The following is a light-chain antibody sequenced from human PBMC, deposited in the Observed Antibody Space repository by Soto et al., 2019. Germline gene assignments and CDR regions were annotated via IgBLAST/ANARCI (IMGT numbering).Light chain of an antibody. CDR2: GAS. CDR3: QPYNNWPPLT. Sequence: EIVMTQSPATLSVSPGERATLSCRASQSVSSNLAWYQQKPGQAHKLLSYGASTMATGIPARFSGSGSGTEFTLTISSLQSEDFTVYYCQPYNNWPPLTFGGGTKVEIK. J-gene: IGKJ4*01. V-gene: IGKV3-15*01. CDR1: QSVSSN.